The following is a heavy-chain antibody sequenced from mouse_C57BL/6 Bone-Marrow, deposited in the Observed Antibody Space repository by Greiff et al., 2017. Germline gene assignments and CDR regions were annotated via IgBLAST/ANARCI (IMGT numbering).Heavy chain of an antibody. D-gene: IGHD2-5*01. Sequence: QVQLQQPGAELVKPGASVKMSCKASGYTFTSYWITWVKQRPGQGLEWIGDIYPGSGSTNYNEKFKSKATMTVDTSSSTANMQHSSLTSEDSAVYYCERPYYNNYWYFDVWGTGTTVTVSS. V-gene: IGHV1-55*01. J-gene: IGHJ1*03. CDR3: ERPYYNNYWYFDV. CDR1: GYTFTSYW. CDR2: IYPGSGST.